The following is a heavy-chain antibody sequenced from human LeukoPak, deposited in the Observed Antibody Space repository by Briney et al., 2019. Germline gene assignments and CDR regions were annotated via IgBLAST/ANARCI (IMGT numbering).Heavy chain of an antibody. CDR2: IRSKAYGGTT. V-gene: IGHV3-49*04. D-gene: IGHD2-2*02. J-gene: IGHJ4*02. CDR1: GFTFSNFW. Sequence: GGSLRLSCAASGFTFSNFWMSWVRQAPGKGLEWVGFIRSKAYGGTTEYAASVKGRFTISRDDSKSIAYLQMNSLKTEDTAVYYCTRDSAYCSSTSCYTWGQGTLVTVSS. CDR3: TRDSAYCSSTSCYT.